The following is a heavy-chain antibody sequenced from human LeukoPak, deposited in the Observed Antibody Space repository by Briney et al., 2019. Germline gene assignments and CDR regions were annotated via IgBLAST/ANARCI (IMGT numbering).Heavy chain of an antibody. CDR3: AKSTRYCTGGTCNSFDY. V-gene: IGHV3-23*01. CDR1: GFTFDNYA. D-gene: IGHD2-15*01. CDR2: VSTNGVSA. Sequence: GGSLSLSCAASGFTFDNYAMTWVRQLPGKGLEWVSVVSTNGVSAFYADFVKGRFSISRDNSKNMVYLQMNSLRVEDTAVYYCAKSTRYCTGGTCNSFDYWGQGTQVSVSS. J-gene: IGHJ4*02.